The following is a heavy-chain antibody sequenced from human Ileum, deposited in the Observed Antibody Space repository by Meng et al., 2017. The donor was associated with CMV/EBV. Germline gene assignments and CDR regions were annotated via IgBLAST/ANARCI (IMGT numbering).Heavy chain of an antibody. Sequence: GSLRLSCTVSGGSISSYYWSWIRQPPGKGLEWIGYIYYSGSTNYNPSLKSRVTISVDTSKNQFSLKLSSVTAADTAVYYCSRTLRYPNALDIWGQGTMVTVSS. CDR1: GGSISSYY. J-gene: IGHJ3*02. D-gene: IGHD1-1*01. CDR3: SRTLRYPNALDI. CDR2: IYYSGST. V-gene: IGHV4-59*01.